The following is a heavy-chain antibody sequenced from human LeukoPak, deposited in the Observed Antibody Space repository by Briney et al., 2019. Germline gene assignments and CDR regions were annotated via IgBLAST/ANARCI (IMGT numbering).Heavy chain of an antibody. J-gene: IGHJ4*02. Sequence: SVKVSCKASGGTFSSYAISWVRQSPGQGLEWMGRIIPILGIANYAQKSQDRVTITADKSTSTAYMELSSLGSEDTAVYYCARAPIAAAGQYFDYWGQGTLVTVSS. CDR1: GGTFSSYA. CDR3: ARAPIAAAGQYFDY. V-gene: IGHV1-69*04. D-gene: IGHD6-13*01. CDR2: IIPILGIA.